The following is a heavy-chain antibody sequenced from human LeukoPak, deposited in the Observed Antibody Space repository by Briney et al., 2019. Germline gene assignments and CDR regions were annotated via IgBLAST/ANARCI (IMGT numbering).Heavy chain of an antibody. V-gene: IGHV4-39*07. CDR3: AQYSGSYSSPIAS. D-gene: IGHD1-26*01. CDR2: IYYSGST. J-gene: IGHJ5*01. Sequence: SETLSLTCTVSGGSISSSSYYWGWIRQPPGKGLEWIGSIYYSGSTYYNPSLKSRVTISVDASKNQFSLKLSSVTAADTAVYYCAQYSGSYSSPIASWGQGTLVTVSS. CDR1: GGSISSSSYY.